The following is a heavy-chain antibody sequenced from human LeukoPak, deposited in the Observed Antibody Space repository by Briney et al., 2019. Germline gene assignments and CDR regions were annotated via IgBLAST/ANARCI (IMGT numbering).Heavy chain of an antibody. CDR1: GFTFSSYS. J-gene: IGHJ4*02. CDR3: AREELWFGELLSLDY. D-gene: IGHD3-10*01. V-gene: IGHV3-21*01. Sequence: PGGSLRLSCAASGFTFSSYSMNWVRQAPGKGLEWVSSISSSSSYIYYADSVKGRFTISRDNAKNSLYLQMNSLRAEDTAVYYCAREELWFGELLSLDYWGQGTLVTVSS. CDR2: ISSSSSYI.